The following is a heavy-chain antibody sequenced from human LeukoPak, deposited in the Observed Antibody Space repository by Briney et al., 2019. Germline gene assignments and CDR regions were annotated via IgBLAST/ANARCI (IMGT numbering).Heavy chain of an antibody. D-gene: IGHD3-10*01. CDR2: IFHTGST. J-gene: IGHJ5*02. CDR3: ARHPQEFRSDWFDP. Sequence: SETLSLTCTVSGASISDFYWSWIRQSPEKGLEWLGYIFHTGSTNYNPSVKSRVTISMDTSKNQFSLRLNSVTAADTAVYYCARHPQEFRSDWFDPWGQGTLVTVSS. V-gene: IGHV4-59*08. CDR1: GASISDFY.